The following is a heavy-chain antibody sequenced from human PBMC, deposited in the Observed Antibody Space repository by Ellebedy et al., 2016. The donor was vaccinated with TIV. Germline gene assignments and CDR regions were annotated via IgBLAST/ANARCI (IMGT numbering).Heavy chain of an antibody. D-gene: IGHD3-22*01. V-gene: IGHV4-39*01. CDR3: ARSTMIVVVPFDY. CDR1: GASITSSSYY. CDR2: IYYSGST. Sequence: GSLRLSCTVSGASITSSSYYWGWIRQPPGKGLEWIGSIYYSGSTYYNPSLKSRVTISVDTSKNQFSLKLSSVTAADTAVYYCARSTMIVVVPFDYWGQGTLVTVSS. J-gene: IGHJ4*02.